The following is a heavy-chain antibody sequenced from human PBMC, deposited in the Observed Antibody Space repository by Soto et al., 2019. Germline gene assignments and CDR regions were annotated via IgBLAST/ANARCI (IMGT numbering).Heavy chain of an antibody. CDR3: ARSQGSSTSLEIYYYYYYGMDV. D-gene: IGHD2-2*01. Sequence: QVQLVQSGAEVKKPGSSVKVSCKASGGTFSSYAISRVRQAPGQELEWMGGIIPISGTANSAQKFQGRVPITEDESTSTAYMELSSLRSEDTAVYYCARSQGSSTSLEIYYYYYYGMDVWGQGTTVTVSS. J-gene: IGHJ6*02. CDR1: GGTFSSYA. CDR2: IIPISGTA. V-gene: IGHV1-69*01.